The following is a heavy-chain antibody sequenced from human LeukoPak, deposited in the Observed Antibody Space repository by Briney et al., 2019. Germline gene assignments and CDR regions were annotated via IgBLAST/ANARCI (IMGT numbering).Heavy chain of an antibody. CDR1: GFTVSSPW. CDR3: VVGFDY. J-gene: IGHJ4*02. D-gene: IGHD2-21*01. V-gene: IGHV3-7*02. Sequence: PGGSLRLSCAASGFTVSSPWMSWVRQAPGKGLEWVANIKQDGSEKYYVDSVKGRFTISRDNAKNSLYLQMNSLSGEDTAVYYCVVGFDYWGQGTLVTVSS. CDR2: IKQDGSEK.